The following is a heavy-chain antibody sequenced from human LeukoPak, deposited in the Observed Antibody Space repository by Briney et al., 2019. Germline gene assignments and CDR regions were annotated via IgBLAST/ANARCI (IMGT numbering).Heavy chain of an antibody. J-gene: IGHJ4*02. CDR2: IYYSGIT. CDR1: GGSISSHY. CDR3: ARDQGDSSGYWNYFDY. D-gene: IGHD3-22*01. Sequence: PSETLSLTCTVAGGSISSHYWSWIRQPPGKGLEWIGYIYYSGITNYNPSLKSRVTISVDTSKNQFSLKLSSVTAADTAVYYCARDQGDSSGYWNYFDYWGQGTLVTVSS. V-gene: IGHV4-59*11.